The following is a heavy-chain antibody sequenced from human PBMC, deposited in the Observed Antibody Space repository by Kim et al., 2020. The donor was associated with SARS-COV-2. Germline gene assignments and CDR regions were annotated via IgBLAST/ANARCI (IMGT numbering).Heavy chain of an antibody. J-gene: IGHJ4*02. D-gene: IGHD3-10*01. V-gene: IGHV3-21*01. Sequence: SVKGRFTICRDNAKNSLYRQMKSLRAEDTAVYYCASPRDYYFSGPPYTFDYWGQGTPVTVSS. CDR3: ASPRDYYFSGPPYTFDY.